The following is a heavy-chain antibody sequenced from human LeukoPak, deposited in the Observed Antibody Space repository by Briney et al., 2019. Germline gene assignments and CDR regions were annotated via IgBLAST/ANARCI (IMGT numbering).Heavy chain of an antibody. V-gene: IGHV3-48*01. CDR2: ISSSSSTI. D-gene: IGHD7-27*01. CDR3: AKSSLGYGMDV. Sequence: GGSLRLSCAASGFTFSTYSMTWVRQAPGKGLEWVSYISSSSSTIYYADSVKGRFTISRDKSKNTLYLQMNSLRAEDTALYYCAKSSLGYGMDVWGQGTTVTVSS. J-gene: IGHJ6*02. CDR1: GFTFSTYS.